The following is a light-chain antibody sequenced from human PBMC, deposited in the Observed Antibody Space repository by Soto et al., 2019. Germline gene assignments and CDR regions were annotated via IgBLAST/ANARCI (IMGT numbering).Light chain of an antibody. J-gene: IGKJ1*01. Sequence: DIQMTQSPSTLSASLGDSVTITCRASQSISSWLAWYQQKPGRAPKLLIYKASSLESGVPSRFSGSGSGTEFTLTIRSLQPDDFATYYCXQYNSQWTCGQGTKVDIK. V-gene: IGKV1-5*03. CDR1: QSISSW. CDR2: KAS. CDR3: XQYNSQWT.